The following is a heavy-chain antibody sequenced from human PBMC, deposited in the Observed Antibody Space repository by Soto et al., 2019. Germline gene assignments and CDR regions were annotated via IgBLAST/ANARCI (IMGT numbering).Heavy chain of an antibody. D-gene: IGHD1-20*01. CDR2: ISGSGGST. J-gene: IGHJ4*02. V-gene: IGHV3-23*01. CDR1: GFTFSSYA. Sequence: EVQLLESGGGLVQPGGSLRLSCAASGFTFSSYAMNWVRQAPGKGLEWVSGISGSGGSTYYADSVKGRFTISRDNSKNTLYLQMNSLRAEDTAVYYCSKDRFHNWKCVFDYWGQGTLVTVSS. CDR3: SKDRFHNWKCVFDY.